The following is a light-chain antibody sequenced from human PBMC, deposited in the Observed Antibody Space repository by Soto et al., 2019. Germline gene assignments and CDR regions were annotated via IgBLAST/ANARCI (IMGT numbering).Light chain of an antibody. CDR1: SSDVGGYNY. CDR2: EVS. J-gene: IGLJ1*01. V-gene: IGLV2-14*01. CDR3: SSYTSSSTPV. Sequence: QSALTRPASVSGSPGQSSTISCTGTSSDVGGYNYVSWYQQHPGKAPKLMIYEVSNRPSGVSNRFSGSKSGNTASLTISGLQAEDEADYYCSSYTSSSTPVFGTGTKVTVL.